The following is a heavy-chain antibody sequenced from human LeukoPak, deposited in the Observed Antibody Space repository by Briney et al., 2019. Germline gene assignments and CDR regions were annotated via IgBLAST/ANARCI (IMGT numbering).Heavy chain of an antibody. D-gene: IGHD2-15*01. Sequence: MPGGSLRLSCAASGFTFSSYSMNWVRQAPGKGLEWVSSISSSSSYIYYADSVKGRLTISRDNSKNTLYLQMNSLRAEDTAVYYCARADIVGNYMDVWGKGTTVTVSS. CDR1: GFTFSSYS. CDR2: ISSSSSYI. V-gene: IGHV3-21*04. CDR3: ARADIVGNYMDV. J-gene: IGHJ6*03.